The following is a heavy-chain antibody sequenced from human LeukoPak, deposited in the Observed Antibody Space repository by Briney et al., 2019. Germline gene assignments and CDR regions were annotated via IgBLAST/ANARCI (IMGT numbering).Heavy chain of an antibody. CDR2: IYHSGST. J-gene: IGHJ4*02. Sequence: LRRTLSLTCAVSGGSISSSNWWSWVRQPPGKGLEWIGEIYHSGSTNYNPSLKSRVTISVDKSKNQFSLKLSSVTAADTAVYYCARKYSSSWYELYYFDYWGQGTLVTVSS. V-gene: IGHV4-4*02. CDR1: GGSISSSNW. CDR3: ARKYSSSWYELYYFDY. D-gene: IGHD6-13*01.